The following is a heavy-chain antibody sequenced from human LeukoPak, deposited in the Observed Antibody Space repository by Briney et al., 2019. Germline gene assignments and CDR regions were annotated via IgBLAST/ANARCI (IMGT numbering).Heavy chain of an antibody. CDR3: ARGGSSTSSEYNWFVP. D-gene: IGHD2-2*01. CDR1: GFTFSDYY. V-gene: IGHV3-11*01. Sequence: PGGSLRLSCAASGFTFSDYYMSWIRQAPGKGLEWVSYISSSGSTIYYADSVKGRFTISRDNAKNSLYLQMNSRRAEDTAVYYCARGGSSTSSEYNWFVPWGQGTLVTVSS. CDR2: ISSSGSTI. J-gene: IGHJ5*02.